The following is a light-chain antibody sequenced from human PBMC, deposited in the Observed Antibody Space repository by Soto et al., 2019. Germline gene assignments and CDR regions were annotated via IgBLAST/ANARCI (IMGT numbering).Light chain of an antibody. CDR3: SSYAGSSNV. CDR2: GVS. V-gene: IGLV2-8*01. J-gene: IGLJ1*01. Sequence: QSALTQPRSLSGSPGQSVTISCTGTSNDVGGYNFVSWYQQHPGKVPKLIIYGVSKRPSGVPDRFSGSKSGSTASLTVSGLQAEDEADYYCSSYAGSSNVFGTGTKVTVL. CDR1: SNDVGGYNF.